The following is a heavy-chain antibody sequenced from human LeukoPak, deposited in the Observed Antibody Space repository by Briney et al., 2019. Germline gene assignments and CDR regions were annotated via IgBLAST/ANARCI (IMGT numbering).Heavy chain of an antibody. CDR2: IYDSGST. Sequence: PSETLSLTCSVSGGSISSYYWSWIRQPPGKGLEWIGYIYDSGSTSYNPSLQSRVTISIDTSKNQFSLRLTSVTAADTAVYYCARRDYGSKVDYWGQGTLVTVSS. D-gene: IGHD4-17*01. CDR3: ARRDYGSKVDY. J-gene: IGHJ4*02. CDR1: GGSISSYY. V-gene: IGHV4-59*01.